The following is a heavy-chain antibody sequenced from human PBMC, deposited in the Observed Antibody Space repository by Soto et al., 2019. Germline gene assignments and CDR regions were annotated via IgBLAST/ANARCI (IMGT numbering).Heavy chain of an antibody. V-gene: IGHV4-39*01. J-gene: IGHJ4*02. CDR3: ARQFYDSSGNNYEEVGYCFDH. CDR1: GGSISSSSYY. D-gene: IGHD3-22*01. Sequence: SETLSLTCTVSGGSISSSSYYWGWIRQPPGKGLEWIGSIYYSGSTYYNPSLKSRVTISVDTSKNQFSLKLSSLTAADTAVYYCARQFYDSSGNNYEEVGYCFDHWGQGTLVTDPS. CDR2: IYYSGST.